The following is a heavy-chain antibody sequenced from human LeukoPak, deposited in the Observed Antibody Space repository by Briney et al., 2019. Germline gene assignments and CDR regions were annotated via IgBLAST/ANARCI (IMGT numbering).Heavy chain of an antibody. CDR2: INHSGST. CDR1: GGSFSGYY. Sequence: SSETLSLTCAVYGGSFSGYYWSWIRQPPGKGLEWIGEINHSGSTNYNPSLKSRVTISVDTSKNQFSLKLSSVTAADTAVYYCARGEVCSGGSCYRSRKPYDYWGQGTLVTVSS. D-gene: IGHD2-15*01. J-gene: IGHJ4*02. CDR3: ARGEVCSGGSCYRSRKPYDY. V-gene: IGHV4-34*01.